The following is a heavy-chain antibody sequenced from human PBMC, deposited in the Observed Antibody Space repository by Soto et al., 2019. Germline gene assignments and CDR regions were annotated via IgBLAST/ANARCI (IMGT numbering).Heavy chain of an antibody. V-gene: IGHV3-21*02. Sequence: EVQLVESGGGLVKPGGSLRLSCAASGFTFSRYGMNWLRQAPGKGLEWVASISSSTRSVYHADSVKGRVSTSRDNAKNIRYLEVYGLRTEDTAVYYCARDPSEGRVGNWFESWGQGTLVTVSS. CDR3: ARDPSEGRVGNWFES. CDR1: GFTFSRYG. J-gene: IGHJ5*01. D-gene: IGHD2-2*01. CDR2: ISSSTRSV.